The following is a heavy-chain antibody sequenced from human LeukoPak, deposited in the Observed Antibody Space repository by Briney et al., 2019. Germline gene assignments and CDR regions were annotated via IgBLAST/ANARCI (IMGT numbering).Heavy chain of an antibody. J-gene: IGHJ4*02. D-gene: IGHD6-13*01. CDR1: GFTFSSYS. Sequence: GGSLRLSCVASGFTFSSYSMNWVRQAPGKGLEWVSSISSSSSYIYYADSVKGRFTISRDNAKNSLYLQMNSLRAEDTAVYYCARLSGEYSSSCFDYWGQGTLVTVSS. CDR2: ISSSSSYI. V-gene: IGHV3-21*01. CDR3: ARLSGEYSSSCFDY.